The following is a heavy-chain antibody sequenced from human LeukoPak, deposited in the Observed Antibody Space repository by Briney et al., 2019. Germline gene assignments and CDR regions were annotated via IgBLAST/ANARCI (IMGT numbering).Heavy chain of an antibody. V-gene: IGHV4-59*01. D-gene: IGHD2-8*01. CDR1: GGSISSYY. CDR3: ARVFRMYALHNWFDP. J-gene: IGHJ5*02. CDR2: IYYSGST. Sequence: PSETLSLTCTASGGSISSYYWSWIWQPPGKGLEWIGYIYYSGSTNYNPSLRSRVTISVDTSKNQFALKLSSVTAADTAVYYCARVFRMYALHNWFDPWGQGTLVTVSS.